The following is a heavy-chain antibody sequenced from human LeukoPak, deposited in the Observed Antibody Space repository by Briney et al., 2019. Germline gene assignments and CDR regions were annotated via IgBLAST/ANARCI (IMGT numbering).Heavy chain of an antibody. Sequence: PSQTLSLTCAVSGGSISSGGYAWSWIRQPPGKGLEWIGYIYHSGSTYYNPSLKSRVTISVDRSKNQFSLKLSSVTAADTAVYYCARERRGDYYDSSGYYDYWGQGTLVTVSS. CDR3: ARERRGDYYDSSGYYDY. V-gene: IGHV4-30-2*01. CDR2: IYHSGST. D-gene: IGHD3-22*01. CDR1: GGSISSGGYA. J-gene: IGHJ4*02.